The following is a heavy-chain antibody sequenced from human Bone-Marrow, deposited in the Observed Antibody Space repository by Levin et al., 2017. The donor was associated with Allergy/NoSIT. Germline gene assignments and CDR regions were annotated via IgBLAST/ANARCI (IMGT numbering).Heavy chain of an antibody. CDR3: ARDVGTGSPGIDY. CDR1: GYTFSNYG. D-gene: IGHD6-19*01. Sequence: ASVKVSCKTSGYTFSNYGLSWVRQAPGQGLEWMGWISAYSGNTKFAQKLQGRVTMTTDTSTSTAYMELRSLRSDDTAVYYCARDVGTGSPGIDYWGQGTQVTVSS. J-gene: IGHJ4*02. V-gene: IGHV1-18*01. CDR2: ISAYSGNT.